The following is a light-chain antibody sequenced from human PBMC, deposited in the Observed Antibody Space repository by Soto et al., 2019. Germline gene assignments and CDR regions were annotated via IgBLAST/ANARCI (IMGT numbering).Light chain of an antibody. CDR2: EVN. J-gene: IGLJ1*01. CDR1: SSDVGDNNY. CDR3: GSFTSTSTLYV. Sequence: QSALSQPASVSASPGQSITSSCSGTSSDVGDNNYVSWYQQHPGKAPKLIIYEVNNRPSGVSNRFSGSKSGNTASLSISGLQAEDEADYYCGSFTSTSTLYVFGTGTKVTVL. V-gene: IGLV2-14*01.